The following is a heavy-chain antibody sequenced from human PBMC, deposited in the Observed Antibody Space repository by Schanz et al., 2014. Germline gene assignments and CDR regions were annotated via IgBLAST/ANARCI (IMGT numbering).Heavy chain of an antibody. CDR1: GYTFSDYY. CDR3: ARAFGGYDPAGALDY. D-gene: IGHD5-12*01. J-gene: IGHJ4*02. CDR2: INPNTGGT. Sequence: QVQLVQSGAELRKPGTSVKVSCKASGYTFSDYYIHWVRQAPGQGLEWMGWINPNTGGTNFAQKFQGWVTMTRDTSISTAYMELSRLKADDTAVYYCARAFGGYDPAGALDYWGQGTLVTVSS. V-gene: IGHV1-2*04.